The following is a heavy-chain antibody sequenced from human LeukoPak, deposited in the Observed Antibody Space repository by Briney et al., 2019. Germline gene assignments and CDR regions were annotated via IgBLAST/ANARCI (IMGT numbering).Heavy chain of an antibody. Sequence: SETLSLTCTVSGGSISSYYWSWIRQPAGKGLEWIGRIYTSGSTNYNPSLKSRVTISVDTSKNQFSLKLSSVTAADTAVYYCARGIAAAGGYYFDYWGQGTLVTVSS. CDR3: ARGIAAAGGYYFDY. CDR2: IYTSGST. D-gene: IGHD6-13*01. V-gene: IGHV4-4*07. J-gene: IGHJ4*02. CDR1: GGSISSYY.